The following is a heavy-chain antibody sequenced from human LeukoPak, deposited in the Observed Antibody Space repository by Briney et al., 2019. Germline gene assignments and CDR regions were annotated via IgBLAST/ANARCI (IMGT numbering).Heavy chain of an antibody. J-gene: IGHJ4*02. CDR3: ARDRITMVRGVTSSY. Sequence: ASVKVSCKASGYTFTGYYMLWVRQAPGQGLEWMGWINPNSGGTNYAQKFQGRVTMTRDTSISTAYMELSRLRSDDTAVYYCARDRITMVRGVTSSYWGQGTLVTVSS. D-gene: IGHD3-10*01. V-gene: IGHV1-2*02. CDR2: INPNSGGT. CDR1: GYTFTGYY.